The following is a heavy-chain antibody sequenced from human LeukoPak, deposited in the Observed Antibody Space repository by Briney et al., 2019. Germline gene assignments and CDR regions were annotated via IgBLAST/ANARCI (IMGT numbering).Heavy chain of an antibody. D-gene: IGHD3-10*01. CDR3: ARHEGSGSYSNY. V-gene: IGHV4-61*05. J-gene: IGHJ4*02. CDR1: GGSISSSSYY. Sequence: SETLSLTCTVSGGSISSSSYYWSWIRQPPGKGLEWIGYIYYSGSTNYNPSLKSRVTISVDTSKNQFSLKLSSVTAADTAVYYCARHEGSGSYSNYWGQGTLVTVSS. CDR2: IYYSGST.